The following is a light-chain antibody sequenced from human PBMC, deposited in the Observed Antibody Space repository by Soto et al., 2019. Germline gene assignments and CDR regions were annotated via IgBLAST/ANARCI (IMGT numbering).Light chain of an antibody. Sequence: DIQMTQSPSSVSASVGDKVVITCLARHHIKKYLNWYQLKPAKAPNLLIYDAFNLDPGVPSRFSARGSGTDLTFTISSLQPEDIATYYCQQYDNGMISLGQGTRLEI. J-gene: IGKJ5*01. V-gene: IGKV1-33*01. CDR2: DAF. CDR1: HHIKKY. CDR3: QQYDNGMIS.